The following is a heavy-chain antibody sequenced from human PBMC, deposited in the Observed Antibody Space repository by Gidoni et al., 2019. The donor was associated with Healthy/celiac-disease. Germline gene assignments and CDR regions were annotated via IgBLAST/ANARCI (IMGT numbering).Heavy chain of an antibody. J-gene: IGHJ4*02. CDR3: AREATVTPGTFDY. D-gene: IGHD4-17*01. CDR1: GFTFSSYS. Sequence: EVQLVESGGGLVKTGGSLRLSCAASGFTFSSYSMNWVRQAPGKGLEWVSSISSSSSYIYYADSVKGRFTISRDNAKNSLYLQMNSLRAEDTAVYYCAREATVTPGTFDYWGQGTLVTVSS. V-gene: IGHV3-21*01. CDR2: ISSSSSYI.